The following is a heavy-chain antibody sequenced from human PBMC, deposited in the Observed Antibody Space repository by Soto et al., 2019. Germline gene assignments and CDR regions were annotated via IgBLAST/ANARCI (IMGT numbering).Heavy chain of an antibody. V-gene: IGHV3-23*01. CDR2: ISGSGGST. CDR3: AKDLSRLLWFGELLSLDYYYYYGMDV. J-gene: IGHJ6*02. D-gene: IGHD3-10*01. Sequence: GGSLRLSCAASGFTFSSYAMSWVRQAPGKGLEWVSAISGSGGSTYYADSVKGRFTISRDNSKNTLYLQMNSLRAEDTAVYYCAKDLSRLLWFGELLSLDYYYYYGMDVWGQGTKVTVSS. CDR1: GFTFSSYA.